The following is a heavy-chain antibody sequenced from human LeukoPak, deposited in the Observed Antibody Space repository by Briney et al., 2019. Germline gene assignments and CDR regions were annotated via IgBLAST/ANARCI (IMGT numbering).Heavy chain of an antibody. CDR3: ARDPGGGIVGDYFDY. Sequence: GGSLRLSCAASGFTFSSYWMNWARQAPGKGLEWVASINHNGNVNYYVDSVKGRFTISRDNAKNSLYLQMSNLRAEDTAVYYCARDPGGGIVGDYFDYWGQGTLVTVSS. D-gene: IGHD1-26*01. V-gene: IGHV3-7*03. J-gene: IGHJ4*02. CDR1: GFTFSSYW. CDR2: INHNGNVN.